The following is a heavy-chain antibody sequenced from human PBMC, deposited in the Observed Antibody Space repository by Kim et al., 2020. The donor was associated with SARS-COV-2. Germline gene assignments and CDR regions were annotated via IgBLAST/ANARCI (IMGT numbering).Heavy chain of an antibody. J-gene: IGHJ4*02. V-gene: IGHV1-3*01. CDR1: GYIFTSYA. CDR2: INPESYYT. D-gene: IGHD6-19*01. Sequence: ASVKVSCKTSGYIFTSYALHWVRQAPGQRPEWMGWINPESYYTQYSQRFQGRVTITRDASANTAFMELSSLRSEDTAIYYCARRVGGWEFYFDYWGQGTLVTVSS. CDR3: ARRVGGWEFYFDY.